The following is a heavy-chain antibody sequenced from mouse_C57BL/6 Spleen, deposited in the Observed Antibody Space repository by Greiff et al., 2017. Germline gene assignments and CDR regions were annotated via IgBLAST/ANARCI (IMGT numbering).Heavy chain of an antibody. J-gene: IGHJ3*01. Sequence: VQLKESGPGLVQPSQSLSITCTVSGFSLTSYGVHWVRQSPGKGLEWLGVIWSGGSTDYNAAFISRLSISKDNSKSQVFFKMNSLQADDTAIYYCARGEGNRRGFAYWGQGTLVTVSA. D-gene: IGHD3-3*01. CDR2: IWSGGST. CDR3: ARGEGNRRGFAY. V-gene: IGHV2-2*01. CDR1: GFSLTSYG.